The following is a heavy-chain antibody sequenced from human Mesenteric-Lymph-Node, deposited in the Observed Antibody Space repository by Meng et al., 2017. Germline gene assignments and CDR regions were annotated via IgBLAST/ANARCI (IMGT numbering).Heavy chain of an antibody. CDR1: GYTFTAYL. CDR3: ARDWGGYRNCFGP. V-gene: IGHV1-3*01. D-gene: IGHD3-3*01. Sequence: QVQLVQSGAEVKKPGASVTVSCKASGYTFTAYLIHWVRQAPGRRPEWMGLINPGNANTRYSQKFQGRVTITRDTSATTAYMELSSLGSEDTAVYYCARDWGGYRNCFGPWGQGTLVTVSS. CDR2: INPGNANT. J-gene: IGHJ5*02.